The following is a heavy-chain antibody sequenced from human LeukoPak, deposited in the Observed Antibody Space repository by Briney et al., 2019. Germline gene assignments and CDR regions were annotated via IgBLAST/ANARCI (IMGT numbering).Heavy chain of an antibody. D-gene: IGHD6-19*01. Sequence: SETLSLTCTVPGGSMRGYYWSWIRQPPARGLEWIGYVYYSRTTDYIPSLKSRVTMSVDTSKNQFSLNLRSVTAAVTAIYYCARRYISGWFFDYWGQGTLVTVSS. CDR1: GGSMRGYY. CDR2: VYYSRTT. V-gene: IGHV4-59*01. J-gene: IGHJ4*02. CDR3: ARRYISGWFFDY.